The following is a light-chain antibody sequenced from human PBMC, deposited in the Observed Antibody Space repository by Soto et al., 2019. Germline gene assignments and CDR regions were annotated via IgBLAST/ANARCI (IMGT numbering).Light chain of an antibody. CDR3: SSYTSSSTQF. CDR1: SSDVGGYNY. J-gene: IGLJ1*01. CDR2: EVS. V-gene: IGLV2-14*01. Sequence: QSALTQPASVSGSPGQSITMSCTGTSSDVGGYNYVSWYQQHPGKAPKLMIYEVSNRPSGVSNRFSGSKSGNTASLTISGLQAEDEADYYCSSYTSSSTQFFGTGTKVTVL.